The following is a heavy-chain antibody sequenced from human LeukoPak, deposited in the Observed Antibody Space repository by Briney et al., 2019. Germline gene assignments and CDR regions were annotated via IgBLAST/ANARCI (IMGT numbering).Heavy chain of an antibody. V-gene: IGHV3-74*01. J-gene: IGHJ4*02. Sequence: GGSLRLSCAVSGFTFSSYWMNWVRQVPGKGLVWVSHINTFGTTATYADSVKGRFTISRDNANNTLYLQMNSLRVEDTAVYYCVRDNAYKFDYWGQGTLVTVSS. CDR3: VRDNAYKFDY. CDR1: GFTFSSYW. CDR2: INTFGTTA. D-gene: IGHD5-24*01.